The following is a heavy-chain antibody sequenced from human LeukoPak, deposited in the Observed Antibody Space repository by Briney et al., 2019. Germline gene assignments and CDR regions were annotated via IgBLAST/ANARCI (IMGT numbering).Heavy chain of an antibody. CDR2: INPKSGGT. Sequence: GASVKVSCKSSGYMFTSHGIHWLRQAPGQGLEWMGWINPKSGGTNYAQKFQGRVTMTRDTSISTAYMELSRLRSDDTAMYYCARDRSSWQNWFDPWGQGTLVTVSS. CDR1: GYMFTSHG. D-gene: IGHD6-13*01. CDR3: ARDRSSWQNWFDP. J-gene: IGHJ5*02. V-gene: IGHV1-2*02.